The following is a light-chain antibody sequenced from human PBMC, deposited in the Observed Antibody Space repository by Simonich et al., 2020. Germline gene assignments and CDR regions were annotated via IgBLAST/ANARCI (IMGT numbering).Light chain of an antibody. CDR2: LGS. Sequence: DIVMTQSPLSLPVTPGEPASISCRSSQSLLHSNGYNYLDWYLQKPGPSPHLPFYLGSTRSSGVPDRFSGSGSGTDFTLKISRVEAEDVGVYYCMQALQTPFTFGPGTKVDIK. J-gene: IGKJ3*01. CDR3: MQALQTPFT. CDR1: QSLLHSNGYNY. V-gene: IGKV2-28*01.